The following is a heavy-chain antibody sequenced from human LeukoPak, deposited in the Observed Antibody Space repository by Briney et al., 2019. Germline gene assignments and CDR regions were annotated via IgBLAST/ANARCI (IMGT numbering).Heavy chain of an antibody. CDR1: GFTFDDYA. V-gene: IGHV3-9*01. D-gene: IGHD6-19*01. CDR3: AKDRSSGWYFWYFDL. Sequence: GGSLRLSCAASGFTFDDYAMHWVRQAPGKGLEWVSGISWNSGSIGYADSVKGRFTISRDNAKNSLYLQMNSLRAEDTALYYCAKDRSSGWYFWYFDLWGRGTLVTVSS. CDR2: ISWNSGSI. J-gene: IGHJ2*01.